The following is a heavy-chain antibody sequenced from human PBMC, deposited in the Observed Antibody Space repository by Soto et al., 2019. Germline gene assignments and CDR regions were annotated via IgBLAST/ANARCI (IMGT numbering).Heavy chain of an antibody. CDR3: ARGIVVVVAAPELYGMDV. D-gene: IGHD2-15*01. J-gene: IGHJ6*02. V-gene: IGHV4-34*01. CDR1: GGSFSGYY. CDR2: INHSGST. Sequence: SETLSLTCAVYGGSFSGYYWSWIRQPPGKGLEWIGEINHSGSTNYNPSLKSRVTISVDTSKNQFSLKLSSVTAADTAVYYCARGIVVVVAAPELYGMDVWGQGTTVTVS.